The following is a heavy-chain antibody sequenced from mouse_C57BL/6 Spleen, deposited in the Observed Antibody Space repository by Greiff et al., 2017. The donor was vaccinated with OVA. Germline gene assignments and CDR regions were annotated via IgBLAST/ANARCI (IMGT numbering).Heavy chain of an antibody. D-gene: IGHD2-1*01. Sequence: QVQLQQSGTELVKPGASVKLSCKASGYTFTSYWMHWVKQRPGQGLEWIGNINPSNGGTNYNEKFKSKATLTVDKSSSTAYMQLSSLTSEDSAVYYCARGGVYYGNPYYYAMDYWGQGTSVTVSS. CDR2: INPSNGGT. V-gene: IGHV1-53*01. CDR3: ARGGVYYGNPYYYAMDY. J-gene: IGHJ4*01. CDR1: GYTFTSYW.